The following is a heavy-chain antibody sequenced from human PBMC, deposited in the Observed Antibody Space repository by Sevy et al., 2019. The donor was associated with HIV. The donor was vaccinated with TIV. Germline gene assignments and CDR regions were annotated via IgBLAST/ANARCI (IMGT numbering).Heavy chain of an antibody. CDR1: GFPFSNYA. Sequence: GGSLRLSCAASGFPFSNYAMSWIRQAPGKGLEWVSTLIGGGSRTYYADSVTGRFTISRSNSKNTLYLQMNSLRADDTAIYYCAKRRVQSGLSGGGANYGWDVCGHGTTVTVSS. D-gene: IGHD2-15*01. V-gene: IGHV3-23*01. CDR3: AKRRVQSGLSGGGANYGWDV. J-gene: IGHJ6*02. CDR2: LIGGGSRT.